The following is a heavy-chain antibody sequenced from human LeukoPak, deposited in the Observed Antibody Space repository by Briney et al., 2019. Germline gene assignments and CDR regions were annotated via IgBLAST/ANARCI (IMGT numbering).Heavy chain of an antibody. CDR2: IRYDGSNK. J-gene: IGHJ6*03. CDR3: AKDGRGPSSSEDFYYYMDV. D-gene: IGHD6-6*01. CDR1: GFTFSSYG. V-gene: IGHV3-30*02. Sequence: GGSLRLSCAASGFTFSSYGMHWVRQAPGKGLEWVAFIRYDGSNKYYADSVKGRFTISRDNSKNTLYLQMNSLRAEDTAVYYCAKDGRGPSSSEDFYYYMDVWGKGTTVTVSS.